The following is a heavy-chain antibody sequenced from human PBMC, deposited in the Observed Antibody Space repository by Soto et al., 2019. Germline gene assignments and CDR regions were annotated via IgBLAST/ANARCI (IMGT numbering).Heavy chain of an antibody. V-gene: IGHV1-69*13. CDR2: IIPIFGTA. Sequence: GASVKVSCKASGGTFSSYAISWVRHAPGQGLEWMGGIIPIFGTANYAQKFQGRVTITADESTSTAYMELSSLRSEDTAVYYCARYSITGTTRLRFDPWGQGTLVTVSS. J-gene: IGHJ5*02. CDR3: ARYSITGTTRLRFDP. D-gene: IGHD1-7*01. CDR1: GGTFSSYA.